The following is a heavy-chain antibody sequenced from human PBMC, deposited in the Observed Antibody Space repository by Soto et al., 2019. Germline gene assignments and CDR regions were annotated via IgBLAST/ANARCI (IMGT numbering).Heavy chain of an antibody. CDR3: AKDSGYCSSNSCYTEYYFDY. Sequence: GGSLRLSCAASGFTFSSYAMSWVRQAPGKGLEWVSAISGSVGSTYYADSVKGRFTISRDNSKNTLYLQMNSLRAEDTAVYYCAKDSGYCSSNSCYTEYYFDYWGQGTLVTVSS. D-gene: IGHD2-2*02. CDR1: GFTFSSYA. V-gene: IGHV3-23*01. J-gene: IGHJ4*02. CDR2: ISGSVGST.